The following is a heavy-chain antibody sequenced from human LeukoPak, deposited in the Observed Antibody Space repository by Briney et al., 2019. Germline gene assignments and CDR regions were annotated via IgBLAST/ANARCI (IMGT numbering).Heavy chain of an antibody. CDR1: GGSISSSGYS. V-gene: IGHV4-39*01. J-gene: IGHJ4*02. CDR3: AGQHSTSWYHRVDY. D-gene: IGHD6-13*01. CDR2: IHYSGIA. Sequence: SETLSLTCTVSGGSISSSGYSWGWIRQPPGKGLEWIGSIHYSGIAHYNPSLKSRVTISIDTSKIQFPLRLSSVTAADTAVYYCAGQHSTSWYHRVDYWGQGTLVTVSS.